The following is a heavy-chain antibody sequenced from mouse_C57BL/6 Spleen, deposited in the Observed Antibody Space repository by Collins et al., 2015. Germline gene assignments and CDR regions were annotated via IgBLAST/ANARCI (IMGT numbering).Heavy chain of an antibody. Sequence: DVQLQESGPGLVKPSQPLSLTCTVTGYSITSDYAWNWIRQFPGNKLEWMGYISYSGSTSYNPSLKSRISITRDTSKNQFFLQLNSVTTEDTATYYCARGYFDVWGAGTTVTVSS. V-gene: IGHV3-2*02. J-gene: IGHJ1*01. CDR3: ARGYFDV. CDR2: ISYSGST. CDR1: GYSITSDYA.